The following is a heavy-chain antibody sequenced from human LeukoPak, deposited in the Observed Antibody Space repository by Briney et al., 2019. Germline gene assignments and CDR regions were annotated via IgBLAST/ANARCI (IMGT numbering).Heavy chain of an antibody. CDR1: GYSFTSYW. J-gene: IGHJ4*02. CDR2: IDPSDSYT. V-gene: IGHV5-10-1*01. Sequence: GESLRISCKGSGYSFTSYWISWVRQMPGKGLEWMGRIDPSDSYTNYSPSFQGHVTISADKSISTAYLQWSSLKTSDTAMYYCARTVGYCSSTSCYDYWGQGTLVTVSS. D-gene: IGHD2-2*01. CDR3: ARTVGYCSSTSCYDY.